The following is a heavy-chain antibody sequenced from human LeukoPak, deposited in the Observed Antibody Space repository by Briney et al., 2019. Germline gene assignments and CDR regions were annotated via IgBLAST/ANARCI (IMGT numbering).Heavy chain of an antibody. CDR3: VREASKQQDDNWFDP. Sequence: TGGSLRLSCAASGFTFSDYYMSWIRQAPGKGLEWVSYISSSGSTIYYADSVKGRFTISRDNAKNSLYLQMNSLRAEDTAVYYCVREASKQQDDNWFDPWGQGTLVTVSS. V-gene: IGHV3-11*01. D-gene: IGHD6-13*01. CDR2: ISSSGSTI. J-gene: IGHJ5*02. CDR1: GFTFSDYY.